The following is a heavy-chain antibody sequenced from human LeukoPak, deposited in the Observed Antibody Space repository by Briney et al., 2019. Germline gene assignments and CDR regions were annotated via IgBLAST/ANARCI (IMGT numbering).Heavy chain of an antibody. D-gene: IGHD1-26*01. CDR3: ARDLRGGSYRNFDS. V-gene: IGHV3-74*01. CDR2: INSDESST. J-gene: IGHJ4*01. Sequence: PGGSLRLSCAASGFTFSTYWMHWVRQAPGKGLVWVSRINSDESSTDYADSVKGRFTISRDNAKNTLYLQMNSLRAEDTAVYYCARDLRGGSYRNFDSWGHGTLVTVSS. CDR1: GFTFSTYW.